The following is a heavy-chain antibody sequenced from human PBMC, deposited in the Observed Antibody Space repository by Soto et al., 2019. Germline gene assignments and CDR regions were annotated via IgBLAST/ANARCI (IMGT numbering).Heavy chain of an antibody. Sequence: SETLSLTCTVSGGSISSSIYYWVWIRQPPGKVLEWIGSIYYSGSTYYNPSLKSRVTISVDTSKNQFSLKLSSVTAADTAVYYCARLRGYSYGYGNYYYGMDVWGQGTTVTVS. CDR2: IYYSGST. D-gene: IGHD5-18*01. CDR1: GGSISSSIYY. J-gene: IGHJ6*02. CDR3: ARLRGYSYGYGNYYYGMDV. V-gene: IGHV4-39*01.